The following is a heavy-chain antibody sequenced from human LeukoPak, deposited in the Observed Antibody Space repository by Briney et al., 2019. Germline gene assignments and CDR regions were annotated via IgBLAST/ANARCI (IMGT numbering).Heavy chain of an antibody. J-gene: IGHJ6*03. V-gene: IGHV1-8*01. CDR2: MNPNSGNT. D-gene: IGHD6-6*01. CDR3: ARAGSSSFSLFVPAAPYYMDV. Sequence: GASVKVSCKASGYTFTSYDINWVRQATGQGLDWMGRMNPNSGNTGSAQKFQGRVTMTRNTSISTAYMELSSLRSEDTAVYYCARAGSSSFSLFVPAAPYYMDVWGKGTTVTVSS. CDR1: GYTFTSYD.